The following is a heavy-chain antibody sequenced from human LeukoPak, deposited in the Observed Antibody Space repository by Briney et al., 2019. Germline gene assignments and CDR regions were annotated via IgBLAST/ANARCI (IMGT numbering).Heavy chain of an antibody. V-gene: IGHV3-53*01. Sequence: PGGSLRLSCAASGFIVSSNHMNWVRQAPGKGLEWVSNIYNDGTTYYADSVKGRFIISRDNSKNTVYLQMNSLRAEDTAVYFCARDNRGGGIDYWGQGTLVTVSS. CDR2: IYNDGTT. J-gene: IGHJ4*02. CDR1: GFIVSSNH. D-gene: IGHD3-16*01. CDR3: ARDNRGGGIDY.